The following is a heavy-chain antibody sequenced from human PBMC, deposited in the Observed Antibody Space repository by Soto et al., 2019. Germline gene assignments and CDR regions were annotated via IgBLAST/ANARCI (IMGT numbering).Heavy chain of an antibody. Sequence: QVQLQQWGAGLLKPSETLSLTCAVYGGSFSGYYWSWIRQPPGKGLEGIGEINHSGSTNYNPSLKSRVTISVDTSKNQFSLKLSSVTAADTAVYYCARGGRGYSYGYFDYWGQGTLVTVSS. J-gene: IGHJ4*02. CDR2: INHSGST. CDR1: GGSFSGYY. CDR3: ARGGRGYSYGYFDY. V-gene: IGHV4-34*01. D-gene: IGHD5-18*01.